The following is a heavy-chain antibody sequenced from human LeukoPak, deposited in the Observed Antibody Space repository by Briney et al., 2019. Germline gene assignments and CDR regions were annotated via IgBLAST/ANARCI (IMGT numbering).Heavy chain of an antibody. V-gene: IGHV3-33*01. CDR3: VRGGATTETYFDN. CDR1: GFTFSSFA. J-gene: IGHJ4*02. D-gene: IGHD4-11*01. CDR2: IWYDGSNK. Sequence: GRSLRLSCTASGFTFSSFAMHWVRQAPGKGLEWVAVIWYDGSNKYYAESVKGRFTISRDNSKNTLYLQMNSLRVEDTALYYCVRGGATTETYFDNWGQGTLVTVSS.